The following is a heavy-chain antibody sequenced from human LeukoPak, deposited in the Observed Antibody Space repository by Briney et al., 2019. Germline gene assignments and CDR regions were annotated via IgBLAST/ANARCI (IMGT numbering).Heavy chain of an antibody. J-gene: IGHJ4*02. D-gene: IGHD4/OR15-4a*01. CDR3: ARQNYGANSFDY. CDR1: GYSFTTYW. Sequence: GESLKISCKGSGYSFTTYWIGWVRQMPGRGLEWMGIIYPGDSDTTYSPSFQGQVTISADKSISTAYLQWSSLKASDTAVFYCARQNYGANSFDYWGQGTLVTVSS. CDR2: IYPGDSDT. V-gene: IGHV5-51*01.